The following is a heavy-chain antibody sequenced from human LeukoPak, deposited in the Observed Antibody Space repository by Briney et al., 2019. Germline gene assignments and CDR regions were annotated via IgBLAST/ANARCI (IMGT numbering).Heavy chain of an antibody. CDR1: GYTFTSYG. D-gene: IGHD3-10*02. J-gene: IGHJ6*03. Sequence: GASVKVSCKASGYTFTSYGISWVRQATGQGLEWMGWMNPNSGNTGYAQKFQGRVTITRNTSISTAYMELSSLRSEDTAVYYCARVLRYFRAYYYYYMDVWGKGTTVTVSS. CDR3: ARVLRYFRAYYYYYMDV. CDR2: MNPNSGNT. V-gene: IGHV1-8*03.